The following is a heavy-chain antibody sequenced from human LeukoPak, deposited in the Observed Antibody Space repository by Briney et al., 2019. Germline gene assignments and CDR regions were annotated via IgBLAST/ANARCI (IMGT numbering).Heavy chain of an antibody. J-gene: IGHJ3*02. CDR2: IVVGSGNT. V-gene: IGHV1-58*01. CDR3: AAGWLLPLDAFDI. CDR1: GFTCTSSA. D-gene: IGHD3-22*01. Sequence: SVKVFCEASGFTCTSSAVQWVRQARGQRLEWIGWIVVGSGNTNYAQKFQERVTITRDMSTSTAYMELSSLRSEDTAVYYCAAGWLLPLDAFDIWGQGTMVTVSS.